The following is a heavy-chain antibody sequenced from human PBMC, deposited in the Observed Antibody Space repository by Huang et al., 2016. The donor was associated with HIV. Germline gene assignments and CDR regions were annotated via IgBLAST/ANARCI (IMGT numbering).Heavy chain of an antibody. J-gene: IGHJ4*02. V-gene: IGHV1-8*02. CDR3: ARNGY. Sequence: QVQLVQSGAEVKKPGASVKVSCKASGYTFGSYDSNWVGQGAGKGGEWRGWMNPNSGNAGYAQKLQGRLTITRDTAISTAYMELSSLRSDDTAMYYCARNGYWGQGTLVTVSS. CDR2: MNPNSGNA. CDR1: GYTFGSYD.